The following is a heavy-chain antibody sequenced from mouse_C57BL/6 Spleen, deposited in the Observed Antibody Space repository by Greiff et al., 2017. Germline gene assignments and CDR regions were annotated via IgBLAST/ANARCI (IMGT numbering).Heavy chain of an antibody. D-gene: IGHD2-4*01. J-gene: IGHJ2*01. CDR2: ISYSGST. V-gene: IGHV3-1*01. CDR1: GYSITSGYD. Sequence: EVQLQESGPGMVKPSQSLSLTCTVTGYSITSGYDWHWIRHFPGNKLEWMGYISYSGSTNYNPSLKSRISITHDTSKNHFFLKLNSVTTEDTATYYCARGYDYDWGGFDYWGQGTTLTVSS. CDR3: ARGYDYDWGGFDY.